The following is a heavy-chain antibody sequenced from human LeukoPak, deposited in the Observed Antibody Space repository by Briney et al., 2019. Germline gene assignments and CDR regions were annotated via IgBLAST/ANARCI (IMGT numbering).Heavy chain of an antibody. V-gene: IGHV3-49*04. CDR1: GFTFGDYA. CDR2: IRSKAYGGTT. D-gene: IGHD4-23*01. CDR3: TGSTVLTSFDY. J-gene: IGHJ4*02. Sequence: PGGSLRLSCTASGFTFGDYAMSWVRQAPGKGLEWVGFIRSKAYGGTTEYAASVKGRFTISRDDSKSIAYLQVNSLKTEDTAVYYCTGSTVLTSFDYWGQGTLVTVSS.